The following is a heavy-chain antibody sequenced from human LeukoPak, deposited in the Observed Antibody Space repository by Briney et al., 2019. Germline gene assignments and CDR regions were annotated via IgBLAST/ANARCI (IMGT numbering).Heavy chain of an antibody. D-gene: IGHD2-15*01. Sequence: GGSLRLSCAGTGLAFNRFAIDWVRQAPGRGLEWVSFLSRGGCTKNYADSVKGRFTISRDKSQSSVFLQMHSLRPEDTAVYYCAREQRIRHCSEGVCTEGYYFDSWGQGTPVTVSS. CDR2: LSRGGCTK. V-gene: IGHV3-23*01. J-gene: IGHJ4*02. CDR1: GLAFNRFA. CDR3: AREQRIRHCSEGVCTEGYYFDS.